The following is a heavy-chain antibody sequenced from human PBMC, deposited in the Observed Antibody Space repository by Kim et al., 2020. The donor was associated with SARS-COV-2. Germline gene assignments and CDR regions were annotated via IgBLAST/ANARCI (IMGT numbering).Heavy chain of an antibody. V-gene: IGHV1-46*01. Sequence: VQTVKGRVTVTRDTSTSTVYMELSSLRSEDTAVYYCARKYYDTSGYRFDYWGQGTLVTVSS. J-gene: IGHJ4*02. D-gene: IGHD3-22*01. CDR3: ARKYYDTSGYRFDY.